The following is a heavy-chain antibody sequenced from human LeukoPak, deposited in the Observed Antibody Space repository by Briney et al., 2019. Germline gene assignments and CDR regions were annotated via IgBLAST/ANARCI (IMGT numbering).Heavy chain of an antibody. J-gene: IGHJ4*02. CDR2: IYYSGST. V-gene: IGHV4-59*01. D-gene: IGHD6-13*01. CDR1: GGSISSYY. CDR3: AREGEGSSSWATFDY. Sequence: PSETLSLTCTVSGGSISSYYWSWIRQPPGKGLEWIWYIYYSGSTNYNPSLKSRVTISVDTSKNQFSLKLSSVTAADTAVYYCAREGEGSSSWATFDYWGQGTLVTVSS.